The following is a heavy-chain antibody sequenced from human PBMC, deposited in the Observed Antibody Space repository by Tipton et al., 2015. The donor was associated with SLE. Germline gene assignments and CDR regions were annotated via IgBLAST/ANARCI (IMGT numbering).Heavy chain of an antibody. Sequence: TLSLTCAVYGGSFSGYYWNWIRQPPGKGLEWIGDINHGGSTNYNPSLKSRVTISVDTSKNQFSLKLSSVTAADTAVYYRARAPNWADFDYWGQGTLVTVSS. V-gene: IGHV4-34*01. CDR1: GGSFSGYY. D-gene: IGHD7-27*01. CDR2: INHGGST. CDR3: ARAPNWADFDY. J-gene: IGHJ4*02.